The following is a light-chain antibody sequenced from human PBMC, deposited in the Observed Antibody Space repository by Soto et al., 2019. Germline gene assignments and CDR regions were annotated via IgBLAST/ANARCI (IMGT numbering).Light chain of an antibody. J-gene: IGLJ2*01. CDR2: INSDGSH. Sequence: QPVLTQSPSASASLGASVKLTCTLSSGHSSYAIAWHQQQPEKGPRYLMRINSDGSHSKGDGIPDRFSGSSSGAERYLTISSLQSEDEADYYCQTWDTGIFVVFGGGTKLTVL. CDR3: QTWDTGIFVV. CDR1: SGHSSYA. V-gene: IGLV4-69*01.